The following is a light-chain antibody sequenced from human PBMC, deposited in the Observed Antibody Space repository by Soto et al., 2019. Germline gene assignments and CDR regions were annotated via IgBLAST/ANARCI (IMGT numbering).Light chain of an antibody. V-gene: IGKV1-5*01. J-gene: IGKJ1*01. CDR2: DAS. CDR1: ESIGSW. Sequence: DIKMTQSPSTLSASEGDRVTITCRDSESIGSWLAWYQHKPGKVPKLLIYDASNLDSGVPSRFSGSGSGTEFSLTISNLQPDDCATYYCQQYENYWTFGQGAKADI. CDR3: QQYENYWT.